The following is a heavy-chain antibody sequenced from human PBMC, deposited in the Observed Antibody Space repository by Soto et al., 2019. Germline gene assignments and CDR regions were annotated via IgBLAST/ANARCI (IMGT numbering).Heavy chain of an antibody. J-gene: IGHJ6*03. Sequence: QVQLVESGGGEVQPGRSLTISCAASGFTFSTYGMHWVRQTPGKGLEWVAVISYDGTNKFYSDSVKGRFTISRDNFKNTLTLQMNSLRADDTAVYSCAKDLQSYGDYDYYYYYMDVWGKGTTVTVSS. CDR1: GFTFSTYG. CDR2: ISYDGTNK. D-gene: IGHD4-17*01. CDR3: AKDLQSYGDYDYYYYYMDV. V-gene: IGHV3-30*18.